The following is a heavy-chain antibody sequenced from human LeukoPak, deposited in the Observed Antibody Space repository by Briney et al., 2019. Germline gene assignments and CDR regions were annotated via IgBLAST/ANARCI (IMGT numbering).Heavy chain of an antibody. Sequence: SETLSLTCTVSGYSISSGYYWGWIRQPPGKGLEWIGSIYHSGSTYYNPSLKSRVTISVDTSKNQFSLKLSSVTAADTAVYYCAREGRYSYGSDYWGQGTLVTVSS. CDR1: GYSISSGYY. J-gene: IGHJ4*02. CDR2: IYHSGST. D-gene: IGHD5-18*01. CDR3: AREGRYSYGSDY. V-gene: IGHV4-38-2*02.